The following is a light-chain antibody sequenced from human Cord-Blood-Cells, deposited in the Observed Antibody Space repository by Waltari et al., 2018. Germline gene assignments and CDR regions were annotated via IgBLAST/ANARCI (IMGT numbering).Light chain of an antibody. CDR3: SSYAGSNNYV. CDR1: RSQLGGAHY. J-gene: IGLJ1*01. V-gene: IGLV2-8*01. CDR2: EVR. Sequence: QSALTQRPSASGAPRQAVTISCTGTRSQLGGAHYGPWYQQHPGQALKLMRSEVRKRPSGVPDRFSGSNSGNTASLPVSGLQAEDEADYYCSSYAGSNNYVFGTGTTVTVL.